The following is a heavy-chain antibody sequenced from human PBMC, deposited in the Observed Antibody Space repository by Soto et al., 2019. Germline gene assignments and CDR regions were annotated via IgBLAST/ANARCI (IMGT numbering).Heavy chain of an antibody. CDR1: GYTFTSYD. Sequence: QVQLVQSGAEVKKPGASVKVSCKASGYTFTSYDINWVRQATGQGLEWMGWMNPNSGNTGYAQKFQGRVTMTRNTSISKAYMELSRLRSEDTAVYYCARGRVGRYYDFWSGHRFDPWGQGTLVTVSS. CDR3: ARGRVGRYYDFWSGHRFDP. J-gene: IGHJ5*02. V-gene: IGHV1-8*01. D-gene: IGHD3-3*01. CDR2: MNPNSGNT.